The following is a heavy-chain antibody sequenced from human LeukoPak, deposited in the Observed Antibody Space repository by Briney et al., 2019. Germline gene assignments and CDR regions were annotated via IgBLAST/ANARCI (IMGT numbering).Heavy chain of an antibody. CDR1: GFTFDDYT. Sequence: PGGSLRLSCVASGFTFDDYTMHWVRQVPGKGLEWVSLISWDGRSTDYADYVKGRFTISRDNSGNSLFLQMNSLRTEDTALYYCAKELFGRREVYSSSWTFDSWGQGTLVTVSS. CDR2: ISWDGRST. V-gene: IGHV3-43*01. CDR3: AKELFGRREVYSSSWTFDS. J-gene: IGHJ5*01. D-gene: IGHD6-13*01.